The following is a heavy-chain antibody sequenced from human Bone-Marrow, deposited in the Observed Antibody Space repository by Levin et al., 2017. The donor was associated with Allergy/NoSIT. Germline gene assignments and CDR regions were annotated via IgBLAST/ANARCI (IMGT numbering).Heavy chain of an antibody. V-gene: IGHV4-30-4*01. D-gene: IGHD3-16*02. CDR3: ARAAYYEFVWGSFRFFDH. Sequence: PSETLSLTCAVSGGSLTNGDYYWSWIRQSPGKGLEWIGYIYYSGSTYYNPSLKSRVLISIDTSDNQFPLKLKSVTAADTAVYFCARAAYYEFVWGSFRFFDHWGQGSLVTVSS. CDR1: GGSLTNGDYY. CDR2: IYYSGST. J-gene: IGHJ4*02.